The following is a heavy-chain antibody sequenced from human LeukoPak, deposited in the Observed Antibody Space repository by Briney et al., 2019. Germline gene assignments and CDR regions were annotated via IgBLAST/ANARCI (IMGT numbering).Heavy chain of an antibody. J-gene: IGHJ4*02. CDR1: GFTFSTYS. V-gene: IGHV3-21*01. CDR3: ARDKYGDYGFDY. CDR2: ISSSSDYI. D-gene: IGHD4-17*01. Sequence: GGSLRLSCAASGFTFSTYSMNWVRQAPGKGLEWVSSISSSSDYIYYADSVKGRFTISRDNAKNSLYPQMNSLRAEDTAVYYCARDKYGDYGFDYWGQGTLVTAPS.